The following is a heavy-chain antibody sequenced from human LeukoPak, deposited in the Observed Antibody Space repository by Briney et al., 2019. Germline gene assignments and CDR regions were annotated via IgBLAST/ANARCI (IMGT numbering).Heavy chain of an antibody. CDR2: IYYSGST. J-gene: IGHJ4*02. V-gene: IGHV4-39*01. CDR3: ARLQFLSGGYYAFDS. Sequence: SETLSLTCAVSGGSISSNSYYWGWIRQPPGKGLEWIGSIYYSGSTYYNPSLKSRVTISVDTSKNQFSLKLSSVTAADTAVYYCARLQFLSGGYYAFDSWGQGSQVSVSS. D-gene: IGHD3-3*01. CDR1: GGSISSNSYY.